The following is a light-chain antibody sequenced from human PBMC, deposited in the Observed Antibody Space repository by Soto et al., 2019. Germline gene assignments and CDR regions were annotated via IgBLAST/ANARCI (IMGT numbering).Light chain of an antibody. CDR2: GAS. CDR1: QTINNN. CDR3: QKYGNFWT. Sequence: VMTQAPATLSVSPGERSTLSCRASQTINNNVAWYQLKVGQAPRLLIYGASSRATGIPDRFSGSGSGTDFSLTIRRLEPDDFAVYYCQKYGNFWTFGQGTKVDIK. J-gene: IGKJ1*01. V-gene: IGKV3-20*01.